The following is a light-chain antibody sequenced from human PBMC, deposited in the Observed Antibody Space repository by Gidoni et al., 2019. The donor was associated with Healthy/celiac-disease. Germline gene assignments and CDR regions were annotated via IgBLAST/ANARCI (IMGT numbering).Light chain of an antibody. CDR3: NSRDSSGSVV. CDR1: SLRSYY. V-gene: IGLV3-19*01. J-gene: IGLJ2*01. Sequence: SSELTQDPAVSVALGQTVRLTCQGVSLRSYYANWYQQKPGQAPVLVIYGKNNRPSGIPDRFPGSSSGNTASLTITGAQAEDEADYYCNSRDSSGSVVFGGGTKLTVL. CDR2: GKN.